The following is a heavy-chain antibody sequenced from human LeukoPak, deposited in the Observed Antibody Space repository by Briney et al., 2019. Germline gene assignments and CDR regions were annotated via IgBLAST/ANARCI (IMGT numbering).Heavy chain of an antibody. V-gene: IGHV3-74*01. CDR3: ARGEENYYGSGSYYFDY. CDR2: INSDGSST. Sequence: GGSLRLSCAASGFTFSSYWMHWVRQAPGKGLVWVSRINSDGSSTSYADSVKGRFTISRDNAKNSLYLQMNSLRAEDTAVYYCARGEENYYGSGSYYFDYWGQGTLVTVSS. D-gene: IGHD3-10*01. CDR1: GFTFSSYW. J-gene: IGHJ4*02.